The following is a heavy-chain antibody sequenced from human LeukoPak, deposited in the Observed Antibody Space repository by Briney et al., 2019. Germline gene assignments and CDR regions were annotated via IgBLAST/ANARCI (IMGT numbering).Heavy chain of an antibody. V-gene: IGHV3-23*01. D-gene: IGHD6-19*01. Sequence: PGGSLRLSCAASGFTFSSYAMSWVRQAPGKWLEWVSAISGSGGSTYYADSVKGRFTISRDNSKNTLYLQMNSLRAEDTAVYYCAKDATGYSSAETDYWGQGTLVTVSS. CDR3: AKDATGYSSAETDY. J-gene: IGHJ4*02. CDR1: GFTFSSYA. CDR2: ISGSGGST.